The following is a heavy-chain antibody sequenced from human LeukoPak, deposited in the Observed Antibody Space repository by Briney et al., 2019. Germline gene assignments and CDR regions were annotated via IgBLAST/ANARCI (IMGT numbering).Heavy chain of an antibody. CDR3: ARDFAWGSGGAPIDDNWLDP. V-gene: IGHV1-24*01. CDR2: FDPEDGET. CDR1: GYTLTELS. D-gene: IGHD7-27*01. Sequence: WASVKVSCKVSGYTLTELSMHWVRQAPGKGLEWMGGFDPEDGETIYAQKFQGRVTMTEDTSTDTAYMELSSLRFDDTAVYYCARDFAWGSGGAPIDDNWLDPWGQGTLVTVSS. J-gene: IGHJ5*02.